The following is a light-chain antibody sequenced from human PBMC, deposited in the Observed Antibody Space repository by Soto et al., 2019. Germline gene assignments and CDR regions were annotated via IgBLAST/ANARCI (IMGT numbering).Light chain of an antibody. Sequence: EIVMTQSPGTLSVSPGERATLSCRASEGVSSYLSLYQQKLGQAPRLLIYDASNRATGIPARFSGSGSGTDFTFTISSLEPEDFAVYYWQQRSNWPRTFGQGTKVDIK. J-gene: IGKJ1*01. CDR1: EGVSSY. CDR3: QQRSNWPRT. CDR2: DAS. V-gene: IGKV3-11*01.